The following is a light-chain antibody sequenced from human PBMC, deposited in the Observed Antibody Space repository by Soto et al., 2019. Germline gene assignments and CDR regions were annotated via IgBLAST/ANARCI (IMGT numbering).Light chain of an antibody. Sequence: QSGLTQPPSVSGAPGQRVTISCTGSSSNIGAGYDVHWYQQLPGTAPKLLIYGNSNRPSGVPDRFSGSKSGTSASLDITGLQAEDEADYYGQSYDSRLSGVVFGGGNKLTVL. V-gene: IGLV1-40*01. CDR2: GNS. CDR3: QSYDSRLSGVV. CDR1: SSNIGAGYD. J-gene: IGLJ2*01.